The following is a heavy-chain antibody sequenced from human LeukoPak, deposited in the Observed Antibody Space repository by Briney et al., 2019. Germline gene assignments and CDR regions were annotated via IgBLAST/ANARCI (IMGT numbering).Heavy chain of an antibody. CDR2: IYYSGST. CDR3: ARDLVLLWFGELLYYFDY. CDR1: GGSISSYY. V-gene: IGHV4-59*12. Sequence: SETLSLTCTVSGGSISSYYWSWIRQPPGKGLEWIGYIYYSGSTYYNPSLKSRVTISVDTSKDQLSLKLSSVTAADTAVYYCARDLVLLWFGELLYYFDYWGQGTLVTVSS. D-gene: IGHD3-10*01. J-gene: IGHJ4*02.